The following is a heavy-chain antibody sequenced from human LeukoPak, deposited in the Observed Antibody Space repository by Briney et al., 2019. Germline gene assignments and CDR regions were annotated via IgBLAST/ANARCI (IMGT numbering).Heavy chain of an antibody. D-gene: IGHD2-15*01. CDR3: AKDLVVVAATPGPLDY. J-gene: IGHJ4*02. Sequence: PGGSLRLSCAASGFTFSSYWMSWVRQAPGKGLEWVANIKQDGSEKYYVDSVKGRFTISRDNAKNSLYLQMNSLRAEDTAVYYCAKDLVVVAATPGPLDYWGQGTLVTVSS. CDR2: IKQDGSEK. CDR1: GFTFSSYW. V-gene: IGHV3-7*01.